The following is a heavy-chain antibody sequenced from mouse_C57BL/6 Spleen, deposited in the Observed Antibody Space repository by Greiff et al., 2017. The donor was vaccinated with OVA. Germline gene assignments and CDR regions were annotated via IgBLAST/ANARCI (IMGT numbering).Heavy chain of an antibody. CDR2: INPNNGGT. Sequence: EVQLQQSGPELVKPGASVKISCKASGYTFTDYYMNWVKQSHGKSLEWIGDINPNNGGTSYNQKFEGKATLTVDKSSSTAYMELRSLTSEDSAVYYCAEDSNPRKEFAYWGQGTLVTVSA. J-gene: IGHJ3*01. D-gene: IGHD2-5*01. CDR3: AEDSNPRKEFAY. V-gene: IGHV1-26*01. CDR1: GYTFTDYY.